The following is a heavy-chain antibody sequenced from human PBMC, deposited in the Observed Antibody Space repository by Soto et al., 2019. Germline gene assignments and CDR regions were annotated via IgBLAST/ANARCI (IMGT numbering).Heavy chain of an antibody. CDR3: SRQAEGGSHYRY. J-gene: IGHJ4*02. Sequence: QVQLVQSGAEVKKPGASVKVSYKASGYTFTSYAMHWVRQAPGQRLEWMGWINAGNGNTKYSQKFQGRVTITRDTTASTAYKELSSLRTEGTAVYYWSRQAEGGSHYRYWGQGTLVTVSS. D-gene: IGHD1-26*01. V-gene: IGHV1-3*01. CDR2: INAGNGNT. CDR1: GYTFTSYA.